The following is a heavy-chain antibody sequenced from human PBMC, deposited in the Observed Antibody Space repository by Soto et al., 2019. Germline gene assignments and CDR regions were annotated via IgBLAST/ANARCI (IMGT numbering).Heavy chain of an antibody. V-gene: IGHV4-59*01. CDR3: AREFGQYQLLCNRLHGGWFDP. CDR2: IYYSGST. CDR1: GGSISSYY. D-gene: IGHD2-2*01. J-gene: IGHJ5*02. Sequence: SETRSLTCTVSGGSISSYYWSWIRQPPGKGLEWIGYIYYSGSTNYNPSLKSRVTISVDTSKNQFSLKLSSVTAADTAVYYCAREFGQYQLLCNRLHGGWFDPWGKGTLVTVSS.